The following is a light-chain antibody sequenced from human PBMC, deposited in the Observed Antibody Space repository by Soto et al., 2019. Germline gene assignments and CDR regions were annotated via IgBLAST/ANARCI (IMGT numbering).Light chain of an antibody. J-gene: IGKJ1*01. V-gene: IGKV3-20*01. CDR1: QIVYNGY. CDR2: GAS. CDR3: QQYVSSPRP. Sequence: ENVLTQSPGTLSLSPGESATLSCSASQIVYNGYLAWYQQKPGQPPRLLIFGASTRAAGGPDRFSGSESGTDFTLKLNRLQPEDFAVYYCQQYVSSPRPFGQWTRVEI.